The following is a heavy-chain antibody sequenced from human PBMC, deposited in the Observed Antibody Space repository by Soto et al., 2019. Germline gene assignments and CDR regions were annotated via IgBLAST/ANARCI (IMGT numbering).Heavy chain of an antibody. D-gene: IGHD6-19*01. V-gene: IGHV3-21*01. Sequence: PGGSLRLSCAASGFTFSSYSMNWVRQAPGKGLEWVSSISSSSSYIYYADSVKGRFTISRDNAKNSLYLQMNSLRAEDTAVYYCARVTGGWYESGAFDIWGQGTMVTVSS. J-gene: IGHJ3*02. CDR2: ISSSSSYI. CDR3: ARVTGGWYESGAFDI. CDR1: GFTFSSYS.